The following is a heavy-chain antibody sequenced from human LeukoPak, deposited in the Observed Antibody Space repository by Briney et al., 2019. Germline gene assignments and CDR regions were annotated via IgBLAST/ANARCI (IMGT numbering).Heavy chain of an antibody. D-gene: IGHD1-26*01. Sequence: PSETLSLTCTVSGGSISSYYWSLIRQPPGKGLEWIGYFSYIENTNYNPSLKSRVTISVDTSKNQFSLKLTSVTAADTAVYYCARHGGSYSFDWWGQGNLVTVSS. CDR2: FSYIENT. CDR1: GGSISSYY. CDR3: ARHGGSYSFDW. V-gene: IGHV4-59*08. J-gene: IGHJ4*02.